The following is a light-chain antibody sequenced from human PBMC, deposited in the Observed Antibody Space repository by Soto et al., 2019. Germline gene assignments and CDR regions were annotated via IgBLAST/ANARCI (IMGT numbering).Light chain of an antibody. CDR2: GAS. CDR1: QSVSSN. Sequence: EIVMTQSPATLCVSPGERATLSCRASQSVSSNLAWYQQKPGQAPRLLIYGASTRATGIAARFSGSGSGTEFTLTISGLQSEDFAVYYCQQYNNWPPLTFGGGTKVEIK. V-gene: IGKV3-15*01. J-gene: IGKJ4*01. CDR3: QQYNNWPPLT.